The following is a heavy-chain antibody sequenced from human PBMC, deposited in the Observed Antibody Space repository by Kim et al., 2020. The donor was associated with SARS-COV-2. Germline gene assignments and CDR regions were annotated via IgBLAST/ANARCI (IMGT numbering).Heavy chain of an antibody. Sequence: SETLSLTCTVSGGSISSGGYYWSWIRQHPGKGLEWIGYIYYSGSTYYNPSLKSRVTISVDTSKNQFSLKLSSVTAADTAVYYCARGIFWSGKNDYWGQGTLVTVSS. CDR1: GGSISSGGYY. J-gene: IGHJ4*02. CDR3: ARGIFWSGKNDY. D-gene: IGHD3-3*01. V-gene: IGHV4-31*03. CDR2: IYYSGST.